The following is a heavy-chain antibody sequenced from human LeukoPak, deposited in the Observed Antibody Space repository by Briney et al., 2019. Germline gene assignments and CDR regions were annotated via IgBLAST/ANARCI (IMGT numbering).Heavy chain of an antibody. J-gene: IGHJ5*02. CDR2: IYHSGST. D-gene: IGHD4-17*01. V-gene: IGHV4-38-2*02. Sequence: SETLSLTCTVSGYSISSGYYWGWIRQPPGKGLEWIGSIYHSGSTYYNPSLKSRVTISVDTSKNQFSLKLSSVTAADTAVYYCARDGDHEANWFDPWGQGTLVTVSS. CDR3: ARDGDHEANWFDP. CDR1: GYSISSGYY.